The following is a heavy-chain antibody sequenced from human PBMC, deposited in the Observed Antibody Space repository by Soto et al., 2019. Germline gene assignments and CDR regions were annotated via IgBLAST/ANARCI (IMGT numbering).Heavy chain of an antibody. CDR1: GFTFSSYS. CDR2: IRSKTDGGTI. V-gene: IGHV3-15*01. CDR3: TTAHPRGPDY. J-gene: IGHJ4*02. D-gene: IGHD5-12*01. Sequence: EVQLVESGGGLVKPGGSLRLSCAASGFTFSSYSMNWVRQAPGKGLEWVGQIRSKTDGGTIFYPAPVKDRFIISRDDSRNTLYLQMNSLKTEDTAVYYCTTAHPRGPDYWGQGTLVTVST.